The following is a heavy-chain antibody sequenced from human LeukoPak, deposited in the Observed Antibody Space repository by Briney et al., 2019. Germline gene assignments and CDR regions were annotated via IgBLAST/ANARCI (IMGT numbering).Heavy chain of an antibody. J-gene: IGHJ4*02. CDR2: IYDSGST. CDR3: ARQTWGYSGYEQQQLVPGYFDY. CDR1: GYSISSGYY. Sequence: PSETLSLTCTVSGYSISSGYYWGWIRQPPGKGLEWIGSIYDSGSTYYNPSLKSRVTISVDTSKNQFSLKLSSVTAADTAVYYCARQTWGYSGYEQQQLVPGYFDYWGQGTLVTVSS. V-gene: IGHV4-38-2*02. D-gene: IGHD5-12*01.